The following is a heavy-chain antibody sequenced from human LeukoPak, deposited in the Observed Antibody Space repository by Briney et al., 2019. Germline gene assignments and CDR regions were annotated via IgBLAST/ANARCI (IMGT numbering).Heavy chain of an antibody. CDR1: GYSFSNYW. Sequence: GESLKISCKGSGYSFSNYWIGWVRQMPGKGLEWMGIIYPGDSDTRYSPSFQGQVTISVDKSINTAYLQWSSLKASGTAMYYCARHFGTPSAIFGFDPWGQGTLVTVSS. CDR2: IYPGDSDT. V-gene: IGHV5-51*01. D-gene: IGHD2-2*02. CDR3: ARHFGTPSAIFGFDP. J-gene: IGHJ5*02.